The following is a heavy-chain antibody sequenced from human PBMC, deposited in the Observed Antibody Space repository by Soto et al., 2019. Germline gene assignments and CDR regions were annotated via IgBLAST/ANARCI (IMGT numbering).Heavy chain of an antibody. J-gene: IGHJ6*02. CDR1: GGTFSSYA. CDR2: IIPIFGTA. V-gene: IGHV1-69*13. Sequence: EASVKVSCKASGGTFSSYAISWVRQAPGQGLEWMGGIIPIFGTANYAQKFQGRVTITADESTSTAYMELSSLRSEDTAVYYCAGDRGQWLVPHYYYYYGMDVWGQGTTVTVSS. CDR3: AGDRGQWLVPHYYYYYGMDV. D-gene: IGHD6-19*01.